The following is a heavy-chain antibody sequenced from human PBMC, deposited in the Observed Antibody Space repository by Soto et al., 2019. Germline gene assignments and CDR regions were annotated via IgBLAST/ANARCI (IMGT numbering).Heavy chain of an antibody. D-gene: IGHD3-3*01. CDR3: ARETAKGDYDFWSGYRANDFDI. V-gene: IGHV1-69*13. Sequence: ASVKVSCKASGGTFSSYAISWVRQAPGQGLEWMGGIIPIFGTANYAQKFQGRVTITADESTSTAYMELSSLRSEDTAVYYCARETAKGDYDFWSGYRANDFDIWGQGTMVTVSS. CDR2: IIPIFGTA. CDR1: GGTFSSYA. J-gene: IGHJ3*02.